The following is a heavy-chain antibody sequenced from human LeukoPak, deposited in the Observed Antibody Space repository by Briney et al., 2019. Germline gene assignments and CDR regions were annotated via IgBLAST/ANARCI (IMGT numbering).Heavy chain of an antibody. D-gene: IGHD6-19*01. J-gene: IGHJ5*02. CDR3: ARALAVAGTGGFDP. CDR2: ISSDGSST. V-gene: IGHV3-74*01. Sequence: GGSLRLSCAASGFTFSSYWMHWVRQAPGKGLVWVSRISSDGSSTSYADSVKGRFTISRDNAKNTLYLQMNSLRAEDTAVYYCARALAVAGTGGFDPWGQGTLVTVSS. CDR1: GFTFSSYW.